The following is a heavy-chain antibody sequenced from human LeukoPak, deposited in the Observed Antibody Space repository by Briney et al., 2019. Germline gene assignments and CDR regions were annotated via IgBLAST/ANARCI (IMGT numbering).Heavy chain of an antibody. CDR2: IYTSGST. CDR3: ARLIQYGSGWYPLQG. V-gene: IGHV4-4*09. Sequence: SETLSLTCTVSGGSISSYYWSWIRQPPGKGLEWIGYIYTSGSTNYNPSLKSRVTISVDTSKNQFSLKLSSVTAADTAVYYCARLIQYGSGWYPLQGWGQGTLVTVSS. CDR1: GGSISSYY. J-gene: IGHJ4*02. D-gene: IGHD6-19*01.